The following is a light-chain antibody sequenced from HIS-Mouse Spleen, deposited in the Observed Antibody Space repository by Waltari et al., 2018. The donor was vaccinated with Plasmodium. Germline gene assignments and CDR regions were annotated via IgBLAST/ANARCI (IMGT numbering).Light chain of an antibody. CDR2: AAS. CDR3: QQNYNTWT. CDR1: QSISSY. Sequence: DIQMTHSPSSLSASVGDRVTITCRASQSISSYLNWYQQKPGKAPKLLIYAASSLQSGVPSRFSGSGSGTDFTLTISSLQPEDFATYYCQQNYNTWTFGQGTKVEIK. V-gene: IGKV1-39*01. J-gene: IGKJ1*01.